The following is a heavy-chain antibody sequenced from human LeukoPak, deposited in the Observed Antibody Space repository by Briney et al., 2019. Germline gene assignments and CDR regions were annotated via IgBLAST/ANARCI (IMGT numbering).Heavy chain of an antibody. V-gene: IGHV4-59*01. CDR1: GGSIGGYY. D-gene: IGHD2-21*02. CDR2: IYYSGSP. J-gene: IGHJ4*02. CDR3: ARFRDSGGGCYFLDY. Sequence: PSETLSLTCTVTGGSIGGYYWSWIRQPPGRGLEWIGNIYYSGSPNYSPSLKSRVAISVDTSKNQFSLNLSSMTAAGTAVYYCARFRDSGGGCYFLDYWGQGTLVTVSS.